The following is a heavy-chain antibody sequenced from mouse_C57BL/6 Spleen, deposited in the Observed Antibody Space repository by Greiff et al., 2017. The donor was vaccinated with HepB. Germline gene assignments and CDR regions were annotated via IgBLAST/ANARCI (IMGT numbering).Heavy chain of an antibody. J-gene: IGHJ3*01. Sequence: VQLQQPGAELVKPGASVKLSCKASGYTFTSYWMHWVKQRPGQGLEWIGMIHPNSGSTNYNEKFKSKATLTVDKSSSTAYMQLSSLTSEDSAVYYCARNPPHYYGSSLFAYWGQGTLVTVSA. CDR3: ARNPPHYYGSSLFAY. CDR1: GYTFTSYW. D-gene: IGHD1-1*01. CDR2: IHPNSGST. V-gene: IGHV1-64*01.